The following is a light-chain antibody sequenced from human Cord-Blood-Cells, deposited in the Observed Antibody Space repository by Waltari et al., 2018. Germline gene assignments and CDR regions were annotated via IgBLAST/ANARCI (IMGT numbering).Light chain of an antibody. CDR2: YKSDSDK. Sequence: QAVLTQPASLSASPGASASLTCTLRSGINVGTYRIYWYQQKPGSPPQYLLRYKSDSDKQQGSGGPSRFSESKDASANAGILLISGLQSEDEADYYCMIWHSSAWVFGGGTKLTVL. J-gene: IGLJ3*02. CDR1: SGINVGTYR. CDR3: MIWHSSAWV. V-gene: IGLV5-45*01.